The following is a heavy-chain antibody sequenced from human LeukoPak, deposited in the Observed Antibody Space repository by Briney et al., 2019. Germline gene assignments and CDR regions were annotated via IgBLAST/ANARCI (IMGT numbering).Heavy chain of an antibody. Sequence: GGSLRLSCAVSGFTVSSNYMSWVRQAPGKGLEWVSVIYSGGSIYYADSVKGRFTISRDNSKNTLYLQMNSLRAEATAVYYCASTMVRGVMQNWGQGTLVTVSS. CDR3: ASTMVRGVMQN. V-gene: IGHV3-53*01. CDR1: GFTVSSNY. D-gene: IGHD3-10*01. J-gene: IGHJ4*02. CDR2: IYSGGSI.